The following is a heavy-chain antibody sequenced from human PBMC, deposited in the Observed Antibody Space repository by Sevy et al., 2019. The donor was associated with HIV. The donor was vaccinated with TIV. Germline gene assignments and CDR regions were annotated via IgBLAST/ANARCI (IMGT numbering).Heavy chain of an antibody. V-gene: IGHV3-21*01. CDR3: ARGEWDLRPPSPADY. Sequence: GGSLRLSCAASGFTLSTYSMNWVRQAPGKGLEWVSSISSRSSYIYYADSVKGRFTISRDNAKNSLYLQMNSLRAEDTAVYYCARGEWDLRPPSPADYWDQGTLVTVSS. CDR2: ISSRSSYI. J-gene: IGHJ4*02. CDR1: GFTLSTYS. D-gene: IGHD3-16*01.